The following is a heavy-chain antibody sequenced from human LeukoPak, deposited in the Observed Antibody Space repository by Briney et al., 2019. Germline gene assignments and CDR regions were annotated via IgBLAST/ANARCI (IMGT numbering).Heavy chain of an antibody. CDR2: ISYDGSIK. J-gene: IGHJ6*02. V-gene: IGHV3-30*18. D-gene: IGHD2-8*01. CDR1: GFTFSNYG. CDR3: AKDARPDCTNGACYDRSSYNMYV. Sequence: PPGGSLRLSCAASGFTFSNYGMHWVRQAPGKGLEWVAVISYDGSIKYYVDSVKGRFTISRDNSKNTLYLQMNSLRAEDTAVYYCAKDARPDCTNGACYDRSSYNMYVWGQGTTVSVSS.